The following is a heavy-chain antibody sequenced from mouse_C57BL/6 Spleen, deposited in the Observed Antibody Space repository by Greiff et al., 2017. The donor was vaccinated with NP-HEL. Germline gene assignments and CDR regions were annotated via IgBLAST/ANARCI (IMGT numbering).Heavy chain of an antibody. Sequence: QVQLQQSGAELVKPGASVKISCKASGYAFSSYWMNWVKQRPGKGLEWIGQIYPGDGDTKYNGKFKGKATLTADKSSSTAYMQLSSLTSEDSAVYFCARGGYDGYYYWYFAVWGTGTTVTVSS. CDR1: GYAFSSYW. J-gene: IGHJ1*03. CDR3: ARGGYDGYYYWYFAV. V-gene: IGHV1-80*01. CDR2: IYPGDGDT. D-gene: IGHD2-3*01.